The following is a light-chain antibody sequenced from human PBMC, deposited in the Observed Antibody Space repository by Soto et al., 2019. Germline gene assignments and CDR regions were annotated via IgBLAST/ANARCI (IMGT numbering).Light chain of an antibody. J-gene: IGKJ1*01. Sequence: EIVMTQSPATLSVSPGERATLSCRASQSVSSNLAWYQQKPGQAPRLLIYGASTRATGIPARISGSGSGTEFTLTITSLQSEDFGVYHCQQYHNWWTFGQGTKVDI. CDR3: QQYHNWWT. V-gene: IGKV3-15*01. CDR1: QSVSSN. CDR2: GAS.